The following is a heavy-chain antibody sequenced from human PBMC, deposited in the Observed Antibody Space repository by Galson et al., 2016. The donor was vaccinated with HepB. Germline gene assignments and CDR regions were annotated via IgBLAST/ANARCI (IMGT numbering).Heavy chain of an antibody. CDR3: ARDRGGGTSWYLGYS. CDR1: GFSFSSYV. V-gene: IGHV3-23*01. J-gene: IGHJ4*02. CDR2: ITCGGIT. Sequence: SLRLSCAASGFSFSSYVMIWVRQAPGKGLEWGAGITCGGITYYADSVKGRFTISRDNSKTILFLHMNSLSPDDTAKYYRARDRGGGTSWYLGYSWGQGTLVIVSS. D-gene: IGHD6-13*01.